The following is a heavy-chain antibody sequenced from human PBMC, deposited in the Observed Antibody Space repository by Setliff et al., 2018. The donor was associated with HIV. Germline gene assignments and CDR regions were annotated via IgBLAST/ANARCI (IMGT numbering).Heavy chain of an antibody. CDR2: IYYGGST. CDR3: GGNGYYSIDY. V-gene: IGHV4-39*07. D-gene: IGHD3-22*01. Sequence: SETLSLTCTVSGGPISSSNYYWSWIRQPPGKGLEWIGTIYYGGSTYYNAALKSRGSISADTSKNQLSLKLSSVTAADTAVYYCGGNGYYSIDYWGQGTLVTVSS. J-gene: IGHJ4*02. CDR1: GGPISSSNYY.